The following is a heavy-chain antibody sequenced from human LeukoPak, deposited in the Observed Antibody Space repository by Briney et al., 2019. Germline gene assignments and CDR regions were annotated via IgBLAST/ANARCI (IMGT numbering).Heavy chain of an antibody. CDR3: ARETPYYYDSSGYYPNRIDY. CDR2: INPSGGST. J-gene: IGHJ4*02. V-gene: IGHV1-46*01. CDR1: GYTFTSYY. Sequence: ASVKVSCKASGYTFTSYYMHWVRQAPGQGLELMGIINPSGGSTSYAQKFQGRVTMTRDTSTSTVYMELSSLRSEDTAVYYCARETPYYYDSSGYYPNRIDYWGQGTLVTVSS. D-gene: IGHD3-22*01.